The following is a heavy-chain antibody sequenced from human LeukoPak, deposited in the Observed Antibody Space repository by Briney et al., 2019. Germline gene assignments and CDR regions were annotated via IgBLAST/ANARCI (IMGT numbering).Heavy chain of an antibody. J-gene: IGHJ5*02. CDR2: IIPIFGTA. CDR1: GGTFSSYA. Sequence: SVKVSCKASGGTFSSYAISWVRQAPGQGLEWMGGIIPIFGTANYAQKFQGRVTITADESTSTAYMELSSLRSEDTAVYYCTRAPVGDQPHSSPNWFDPWGQGTLVTVSS. V-gene: IGHV1-69*13. D-gene: IGHD3-16*01. CDR3: TRAPVGDQPHSSPNWFDP.